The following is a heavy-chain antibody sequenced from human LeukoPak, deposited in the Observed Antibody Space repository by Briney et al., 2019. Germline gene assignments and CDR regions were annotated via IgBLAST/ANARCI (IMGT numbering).Heavy chain of an antibody. D-gene: IGHD3-22*01. Sequence: RASVKVSCKASGYTLTGYYMHWVRQAPGQGLEWMGWINPNSGGTNYAQKFQGRVTMTRDTSISTAYMELSRLRSDDTAVYYCARDGRPSYYDSSGYTDYWGQGTLVTVSS. V-gene: IGHV1-2*02. CDR2: INPNSGGT. CDR1: GYTLTGYY. J-gene: IGHJ4*02. CDR3: ARDGRPSYYDSSGYTDY.